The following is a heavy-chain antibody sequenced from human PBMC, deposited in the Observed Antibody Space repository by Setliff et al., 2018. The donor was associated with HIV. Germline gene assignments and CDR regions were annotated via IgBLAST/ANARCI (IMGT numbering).Heavy chain of an antibody. CDR2: VSAHNGNT. J-gene: IGHJ4*02. D-gene: IGHD3-22*01. Sequence: ASVKVSCKASGGTFSSYAMHWVRQAPGQGLEWLGWVSAHNGNTNYVQSFQGRVTMTIDTSTNTAYMDLRSLRSDDTAIYYCARDRGPYDSSGHFDFWGQGTLVTVS. V-gene: IGHV1-18*01. CDR1: GGTFSSYA. CDR3: ARDRGPYDSSGHFDF.